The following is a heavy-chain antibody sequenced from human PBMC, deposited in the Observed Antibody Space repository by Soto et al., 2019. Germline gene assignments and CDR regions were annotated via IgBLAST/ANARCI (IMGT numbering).Heavy chain of an antibody. CDR3: ARGIAAALNPYNWFDP. J-gene: IGHJ5*02. CDR2: ISSSSSTI. D-gene: IGHD6-13*01. Sequence: GGSLRLPCAASGFTFSSYSMNWVRQAPGKGLEWVSYISSSSSTIYYADSVKGRFTISRDNAKNSLYLQMNSLRDEDTAVYYCARGIAAALNPYNWFDPWGQGTLVTVSS. CDR1: GFTFSSYS. V-gene: IGHV3-48*02.